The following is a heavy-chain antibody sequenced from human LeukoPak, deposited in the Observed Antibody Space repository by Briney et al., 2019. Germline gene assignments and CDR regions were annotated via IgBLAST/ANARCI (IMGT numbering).Heavy chain of an antibody. J-gene: IGHJ4*02. D-gene: IGHD3-10*01. CDR3: AKVSRGGSYYGPYYFDY. V-gene: IGHV3-23*01. CDR2: ISGSGGST. CDR1: GFTFSSYA. Sequence: GGSLRLSCAASGFTFSSYAMSWVRQAPGKGLEWVSAISGSGGSTYYADSVKGRFTISRDNSKNTLYLQMNSLRAEDTAVYYCAKVSRGGSYYGPYYFDYWGQGTLVTVSS.